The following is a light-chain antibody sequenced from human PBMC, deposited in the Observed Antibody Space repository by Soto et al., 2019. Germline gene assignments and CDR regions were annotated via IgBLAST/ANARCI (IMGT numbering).Light chain of an antibody. CDR2: EVS. V-gene: IGLV2-14*01. J-gene: IGLJ1*01. CDR1: SSDIGDYDY. Sequence: QSVLTQPASVSGSPGQSITISCTGTSSDIGDYDYVSWYQQHPGKAPKLLISEVSNRPSGVSNRFSGSKSGNTASLTISGLQAEDGADYYCTSFAPGRIYVFGSGTKVTVL. CDR3: TSFAPGRIYV.